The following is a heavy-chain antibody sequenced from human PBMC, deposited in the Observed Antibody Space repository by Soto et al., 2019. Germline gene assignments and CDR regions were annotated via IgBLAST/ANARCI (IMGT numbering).Heavy chain of an antibody. Sequence: SETLSLTCTVSGGSISSGGHYWNWIRQHPWKGLEWIGYIYYSGTTYYSPSLKSRVTISVDTSKNQFSLMLSSVTAADTAVYYCAGARGERDGDYVFDHWGQGTLVTSPQ. D-gene: IGHD4-17*01. CDR3: AGARGERDGDYVFDH. CDR2: IYYSGTT. J-gene: IGHJ4*02. V-gene: IGHV4-31*03. CDR1: GGSISSGGHY.